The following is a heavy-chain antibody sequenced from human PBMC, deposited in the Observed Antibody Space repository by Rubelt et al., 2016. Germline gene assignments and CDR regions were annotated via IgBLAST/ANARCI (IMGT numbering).Heavy chain of an antibody. Sequence: QLQLQESGPGLVKPSETLSLTCTVSGGSISSSSYYWGWIRQTPGKGLEWIGYIYYSGSSNYNPSLKSRVTLSLDTSKNQLSLKLSSVTAAATAVYYCARDSTSFSLDYWGQGILVTVTS. D-gene: IGHD6-13*01. CDR2: IYYSGSS. CDR1: GGSISSSSYY. CDR3: ARDSTSFSLDY. V-gene: IGHV4-61*05. J-gene: IGHJ4*02.